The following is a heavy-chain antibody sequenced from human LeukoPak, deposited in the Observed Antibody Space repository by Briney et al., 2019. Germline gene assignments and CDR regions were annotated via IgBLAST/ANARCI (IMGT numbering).Heavy chain of an antibody. CDR2: ISVSGGTI. J-gene: IGHJ5*02. CDR3: ARDNGYSYGPSFDP. Sequence: GGSLRLSCAASGFTFSSYEMNWVRQAPGKGLEWVSYISVSGGTIYYADSVKGRFTISRDNAKNSLYLQMNSLRDEDTAVYYCARDNGYSYGPSFDPWGQGTLVTVSS. D-gene: IGHD5-18*01. V-gene: IGHV3-48*03. CDR1: GFTFSSYE.